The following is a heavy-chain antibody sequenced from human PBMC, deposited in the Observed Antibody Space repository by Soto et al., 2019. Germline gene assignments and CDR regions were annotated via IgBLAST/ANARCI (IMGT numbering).Heavy chain of an antibody. V-gene: IGHV1-3*01. CDR1: GYTFTSYA. J-gene: IGHJ5*02. Sequence: ASVKVSCKASGYTFTSYAMHWVRQAPGQRIEWMGWINAGNGNTKYSQKFQGRVTITRDTSASTAYMELSSLRSEDTAVYYCASTYSSSSGVGWFDPWGQGTLVTVSS. D-gene: IGHD6-6*01. CDR2: INAGNGNT. CDR3: ASTYSSSSGVGWFDP.